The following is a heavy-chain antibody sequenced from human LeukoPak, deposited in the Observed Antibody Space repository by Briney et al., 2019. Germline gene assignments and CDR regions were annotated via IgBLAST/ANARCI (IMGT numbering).Heavy chain of an antibody. CDR1: GGSISTSSYY. J-gene: IGHJ6*03. CDR3: ARVGQSYYYYYMDV. D-gene: IGHD3-10*01. V-gene: IGHV4-39*07. Sequence: SETLSLTCTVSGGSISTSSYYWGWVRQPPGKGLEWIGNIFYSGSTYYSPSLKSRVTISLDTSRNQFSLKLSSVTAADTAVYYCARVGQSYYYYYMDVWGKGTTVTVSS. CDR2: IFYSGST.